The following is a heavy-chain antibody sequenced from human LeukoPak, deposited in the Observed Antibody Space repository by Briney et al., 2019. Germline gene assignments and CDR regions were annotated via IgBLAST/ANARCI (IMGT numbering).Heavy chain of an antibody. CDR3: ARDPRWYFDL. V-gene: IGHV4-61*02. J-gene: IGHJ2*01. CDR2: ISASGST. Sequence: SETLSLTCTVSGGSISSGSYYWSWIRQPAGKEMEWLGRISASGSTNYNPSLRSRVTISVDASRNQFSLTLTSVTAADTAVYYCARDPRWYFDLWGRGTLVTVSS. CDR1: GGSISSGSYY.